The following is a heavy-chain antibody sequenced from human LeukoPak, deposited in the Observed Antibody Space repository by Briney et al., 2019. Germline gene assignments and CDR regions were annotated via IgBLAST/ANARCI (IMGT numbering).Heavy chain of an antibody. Sequence: SETLSFTCTVSGGSISSGSYYWSWIRQPAGKGLEWIGRIYTSGSTNYNPSLKSRVTISVDTSKNQFSLKLSSVTAADTAVYYCARAPITGYCSSTSCYARGAFDIWGQGTMVTVSS. V-gene: IGHV4-61*02. J-gene: IGHJ3*02. CDR3: ARAPITGYCSSTSCYARGAFDI. CDR2: IYTSGST. D-gene: IGHD2-2*01. CDR1: GGSISSGSYY.